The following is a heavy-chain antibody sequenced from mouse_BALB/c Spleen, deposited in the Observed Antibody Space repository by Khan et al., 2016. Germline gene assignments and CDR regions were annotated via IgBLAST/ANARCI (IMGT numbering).Heavy chain of an antibody. J-gene: IGHJ1*01. Sequence: EVKLLESGGGLVQPGGSLKLPCAATGFDFSRYWMRWVRQAPGKGLEWIGEINPDSSTINYTPSLKDKFIISRVNAKNTLFLQMSEVRSEDTPLCYCSRTFWYCAVWGAGTTVTVST. CDR3: SRTFWYCAV. CDR1: GFDFSRYW. CDR2: INPDSSTI. V-gene: IGHV4-1*02.